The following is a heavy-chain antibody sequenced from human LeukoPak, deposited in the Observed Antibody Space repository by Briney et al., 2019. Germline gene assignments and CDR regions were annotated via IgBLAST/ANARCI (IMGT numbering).Heavy chain of an antibody. CDR3: AKGGVQARPYFDY. D-gene: IGHD6-6*01. V-gene: IGHV3-23*01. CDR1: GFTFSSYA. J-gene: IGHJ4*02. CDR2: ISGSGVST. Sequence: GGSLRLSCTASGFTFSSYAMTWVRQAPGKGLEWVSLISGSGVSTYYADSVKGRFTISRDNTKNTLYLQMNSLRAEDTAVYYCAKGGVQARPYFDYWGQGTLVTVSS.